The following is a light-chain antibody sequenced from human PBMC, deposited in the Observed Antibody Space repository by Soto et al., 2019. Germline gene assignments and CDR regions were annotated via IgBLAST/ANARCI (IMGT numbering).Light chain of an antibody. CDR2: GAS. CDR3: QRYGPSLWT. J-gene: IGKJ1*01. V-gene: IGKV3-20*01. CDR1: QSVSSSF. Sequence: ENMLTQSPGTLSLSPGERATLSCRASQSVSSSFLAWYQQKPGQAPRLLIYGASIRATGIPDRFSGSGSGTDFTLTISRLEPEYFALDLCQRYGPSLWTFGQGSKVEIK.